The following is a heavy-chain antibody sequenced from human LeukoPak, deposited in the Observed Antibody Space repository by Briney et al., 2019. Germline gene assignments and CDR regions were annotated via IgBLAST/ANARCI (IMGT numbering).Heavy chain of an antibody. J-gene: IGHJ4*02. D-gene: IGHD2-2*01. CDR3: ARAARGYQQIFDY. V-gene: IGHV1-18*04. CDR1: GYTFTGYY. Sequence: ASVKVSCKASGYTFTGYYMHWVRQAPGQGLEWMGRISAYNGNTNYAQKLQGRVTMTTDTSTSTAYMELRSLRSDDTAVYYCARAARGYQQIFDYWGQGTLVTVSS. CDR2: ISAYNGNT.